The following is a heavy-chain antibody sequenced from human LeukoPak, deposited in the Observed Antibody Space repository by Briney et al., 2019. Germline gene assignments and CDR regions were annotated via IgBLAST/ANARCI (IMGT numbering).Heavy chain of an antibody. CDR3: ASGGLYSSSWYGPQS. J-gene: IGHJ5*02. CDR2: ISAYNGNT. CDR1: GYTFTGYY. Sequence: ASVKVSCKASGYTFTGYYMHWVRQAPGQGLEWMGWISAYNGNTNYAQKLQGRVTMTTDTSTSTAYMELRSLRSDDSAVYYCASGGLYSSSWYGPQSWGQGTLVTVSS. D-gene: IGHD6-13*01. V-gene: IGHV1-18*04.